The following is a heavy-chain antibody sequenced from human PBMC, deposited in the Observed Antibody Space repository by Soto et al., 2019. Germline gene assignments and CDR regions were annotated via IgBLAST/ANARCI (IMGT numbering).Heavy chain of an antibody. CDR1: GGTFSSYA. J-gene: IGHJ3*02. Sequence: QVQLVQSGAEVKKPGSSVKVSCKASGGTFSSYAISWVRQAPGQGLEWMGGIIPIFGTANYAQKLQGRVTMTADESRSTAYVELSRLRSEDTAVYYCARAPHESQGGVFDIWGQGTMVTVSS. CDR3: ARAPHESQGGVFDI. CDR2: IIPIFGTA. D-gene: IGHD3-16*01. V-gene: IGHV1-69*01.